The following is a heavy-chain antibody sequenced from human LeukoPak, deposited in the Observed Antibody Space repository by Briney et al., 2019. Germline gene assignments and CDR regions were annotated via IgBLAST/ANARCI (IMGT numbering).Heavy chain of an antibody. D-gene: IGHD2-15*01. V-gene: IGHV4-31*03. Sequence: SGTLSLTCTVSGGSISRGGYYWSWIRQHTGTGLEWIGYIYHSGSTYYNPSLKSRVTISVDTSKNQFSLKLSSVTAADTAVYYCARVVVVAATDYGMDVWGKGTTVTVSS. CDR2: IYHSGST. J-gene: IGHJ6*04. CDR3: ARVVVVAATDYGMDV. CDR1: GGSISRGGYY.